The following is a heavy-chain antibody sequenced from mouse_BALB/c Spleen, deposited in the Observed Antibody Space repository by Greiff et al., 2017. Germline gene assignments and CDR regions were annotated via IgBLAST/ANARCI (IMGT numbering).Heavy chain of an antibody. CDR2: IDPANGNT. J-gene: IGHJ2*01. D-gene: IGHD2-14*01. CDR1: GFNIKDTY. V-gene: IGHV14-3*02. CDR3: ARTYRYDYFDY. Sequence: VHVKQSGAELVKPGASVKLSCTASGFNIKDTYMHWVKQRPEQGLEWIGRIDPANGNTKYDPKFQGKATITADTSSNTAYLQLSSLTSEDTAVYYCARTYRYDYFDYWGQGTTLTVSS.